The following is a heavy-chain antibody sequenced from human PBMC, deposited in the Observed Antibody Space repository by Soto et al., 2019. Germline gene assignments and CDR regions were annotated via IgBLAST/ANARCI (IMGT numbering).Heavy chain of an antibody. D-gene: IGHD3-22*01. Sequence: QVPLVESGGGVVQPGRSLRLSCAASGFTFSSYAMHWVRQAPGKGLEWVAVISYDGSNKYYADSVKGRFTISRDNSKNTLYLQMNSLSAEDTAVYYCARGALGITMIVGVTFDYWGQGTLVTVSS. CDR2: ISYDGSNK. CDR3: ARGALGITMIVGVTFDY. J-gene: IGHJ4*02. V-gene: IGHV3-30-3*01. CDR1: GFTFSSYA.